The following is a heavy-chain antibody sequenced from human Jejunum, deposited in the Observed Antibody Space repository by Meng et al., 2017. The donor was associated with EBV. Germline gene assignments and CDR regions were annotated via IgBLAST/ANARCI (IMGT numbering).Heavy chain of an antibody. V-gene: IGHV4-34*01. CDR1: GGSSNDYS. CDR3: ARLRVDPFDNWFDP. CDR2: IDQYGRA. Sequence: HVTLQQWGAGLLRAAATLSLTCGGYGGSSNDYSWGWIRQPPGKGPQWIGEIDQYGRANNNPSLKSRLAMSVDTSKNQFSLKLNSVTAADTAVYYCARLRVDPFDNWFDPWGQGILVTVSS. J-gene: IGHJ5*02. D-gene: IGHD5-12*01.